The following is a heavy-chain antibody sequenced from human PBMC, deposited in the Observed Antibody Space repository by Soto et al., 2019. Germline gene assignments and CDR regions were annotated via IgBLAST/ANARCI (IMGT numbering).Heavy chain of an antibody. Sequence: GGSLRLSCAASGFTFSSYAMSWVRQAPGKGLEWVSAISGSGGSTYYADSVKGRFTISRDNSKNTLYLQMNSLRAEDTAVYYCAKDKGRYCSGGSCYSFDYWGQGTLVTVS. V-gene: IGHV3-23*01. CDR2: ISGSGGST. D-gene: IGHD2-15*01. CDR1: GFTFSSYA. CDR3: AKDKGRYCSGGSCYSFDY. J-gene: IGHJ4*02.